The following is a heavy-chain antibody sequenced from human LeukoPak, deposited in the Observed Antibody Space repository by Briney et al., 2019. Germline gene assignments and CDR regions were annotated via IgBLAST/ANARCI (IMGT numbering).Heavy chain of an antibody. CDR2: ISGSGGST. D-gene: IGHD3-22*01. Sequence: GGSLRLSCAASGFTFSNHAMSWVRQAPGKGLAWVSAISGSGGSTYYADSVRGRFNISRDNSKNTVYLQMNSLRAEDTAVYYCAKRYYSDSSGYLGSLNYWGQGTLVTVSS. V-gene: IGHV3-23*01. CDR3: AKRYYSDSSGYLGSLNY. CDR1: GFTFSNHA. J-gene: IGHJ4*02.